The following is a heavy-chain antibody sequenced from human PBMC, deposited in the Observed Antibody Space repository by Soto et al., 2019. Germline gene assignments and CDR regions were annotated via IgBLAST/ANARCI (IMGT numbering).Heavy chain of an antibody. CDR1: GASIRSGGYY. V-gene: IGHV4-31*03. CDR3: ARIEMASIK. J-gene: IGHJ4*02. Sequence: SETLSLTCSVSGASIRSGGYYWRWLRQSPGKGLERIGHIYYTGSTFYSPSLKSRLTISLDTSKNQFSLDLRSVTAADTAMYYCARIEMASIKWGRGTLVTVSS. CDR2: IYYTGST.